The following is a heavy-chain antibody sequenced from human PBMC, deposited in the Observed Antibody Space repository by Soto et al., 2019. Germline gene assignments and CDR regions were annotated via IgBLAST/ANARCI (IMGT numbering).Heavy chain of an antibody. V-gene: IGHV3-30*04. CDR1: GFTFSNYA. D-gene: IGHD1-26*01. J-gene: IGHJ6*02. Sequence: QVQLVESGGGVVQPGRSLRLSCEASGFTFSNYAMHWVRQAPGKGPEWLAVTSYDGGNKYYADLGKGRFTTSRDNSKNTVFLQMDSLRGEHTAIYYCATAILGTVPLSGMDVWGQGTKVTVS. CDR2: TSYDGGNK. CDR3: ATAILGTVPLSGMDV.